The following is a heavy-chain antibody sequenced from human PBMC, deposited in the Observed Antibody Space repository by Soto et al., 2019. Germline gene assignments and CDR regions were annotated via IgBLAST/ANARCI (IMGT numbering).Heavy chain of an antibody. J-gene: IGHJ4*02. CDR2: ILPIFGPA. Sequence: QVQLVQSGAEVKKPGSLVKVSCKASGGTFSSYAISWVRQAPGQGLEWMGGILPIFGPAKYTQKFQGRVTITAAESTSTAYMELSRRRSEDTAVYYCARGGFSSSGRLDYWGQGTLVTVSS. CDR1: GGTFSSYA. D-gene: IGHD6-13*01. CDR3: ARGGFSSSGRLDY. V-gene: IGHV1-69*01.